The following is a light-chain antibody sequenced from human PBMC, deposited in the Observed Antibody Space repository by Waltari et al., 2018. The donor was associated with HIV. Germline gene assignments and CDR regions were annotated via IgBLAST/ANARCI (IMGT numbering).Light chain of an antibody. CDR2: SNN. J-gene: IGLJ2*01. CDR3: AAWDDSLHGEL. Sequence: QSVLTQTPSLSGTPGQRVTISCSGGYSNIGSNTVNWYQQFPGTAPRLLIYSNNQRPSGVSDRFSGSKSGTSASLVISELQSQDEADYHCAAWDDSLHGELFGGGTKLTVL. CDR1: YSNIGSNT. V-gene: IGLV1-44*01.